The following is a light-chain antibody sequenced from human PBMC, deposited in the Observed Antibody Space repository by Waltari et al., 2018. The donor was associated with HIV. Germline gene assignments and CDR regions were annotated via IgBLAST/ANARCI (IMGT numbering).Light chain of an antibody. CDR2: EVL. V-gene: IGLV2-14*01. J-gene: IGLJ1*01. Sequence: QSALTQPASVSGSPGQSLTISCTGTSSDAGRDTNFSWYQHHPGKAPKLMIYEVLNRPSGISNRFSGSKSGNTASLTISGLQAEDEADYYCSSYTINNDYVFGTGTRVTVL. CDR1: SSDAGRDTN. CDR3: SSYTINNDYV.